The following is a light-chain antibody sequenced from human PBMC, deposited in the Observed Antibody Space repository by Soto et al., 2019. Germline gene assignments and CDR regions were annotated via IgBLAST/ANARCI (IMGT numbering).Light chain of an antibody. J-gene: IGKJ1*01. CDR1: QSVTSTY. V-gene: IGKV3-20*01. CDR3: QQYGSSPHT. Sequence: ILLTQSPDTLSLSPGERATLSCRASQSVTSTYLAWYQQRPRQSPRLLIYAAYSRATGIPDRLSGSGSWTDFTLTIGRLEPEDYAVYYCQQYGSSPHTFGQGTKVDIK. CDR2: AAY.